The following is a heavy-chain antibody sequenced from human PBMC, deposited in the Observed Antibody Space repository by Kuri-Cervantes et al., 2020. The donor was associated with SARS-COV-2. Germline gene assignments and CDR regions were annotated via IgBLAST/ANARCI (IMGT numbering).Heavy chain of an antibody. CDR1: GFTFSDYY. CDR3: AREGVDIVGAPHDAFDI. Sequence: GGSLRLSCAASGFTFSDYYMSWIRQAPGKGLEWVANIKQDGSEKYYVDSVKGRFTISRDNAKNSLYLQMNSLRAEDTAVYYCAREGVDIVGAPHDAFDIWGQGTMVTVSS. CDR2: IKQDGSEK. D-gene: IGHD1-26*01. J-gene: IGHJ3*02. V-gene: IGHV3-7*01.